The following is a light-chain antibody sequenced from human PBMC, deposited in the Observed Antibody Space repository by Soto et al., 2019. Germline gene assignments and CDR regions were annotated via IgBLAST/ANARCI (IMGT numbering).Light chain of an antibody. CDR3: QQTNTFPLT. CDR1: QDITRW. Sequence: DIQMTQSPSSVSGSVVDIVKISFLASQDITRWLAWYQQKPGKAPKLLIYGASSLQSGVPSRFSGSGSETDFTLTISSLQPEDSATYYCQQTNTFPLTCGGGTKG. V-gene: IGKV1-12*01. J-gene: IGKJ4*01. CDR2: GAS.